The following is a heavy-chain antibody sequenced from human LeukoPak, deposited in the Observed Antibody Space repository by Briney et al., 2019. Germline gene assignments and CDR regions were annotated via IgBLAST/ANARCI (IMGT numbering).Heavy chain of an antibody. Sequence: GGSLRLSCAASGFTFTNFGMSWVRQAPGKGLEWVSSVRGGGDVTYYARSVRGRFTISRDNSKNTVYLQMNSPTAEDTAIYYCAKSLEESYDILIGFSSFDYWGQGTLATGS. CDR1: GFTFTNFG. CDR2: VRGGGDVT. CDR3: AKSLEESYDILIGFSSFDY. D-gene: IGHD3-9*01. J-gene: IGHJ4*02. V-gene: IGHV3-23*01.